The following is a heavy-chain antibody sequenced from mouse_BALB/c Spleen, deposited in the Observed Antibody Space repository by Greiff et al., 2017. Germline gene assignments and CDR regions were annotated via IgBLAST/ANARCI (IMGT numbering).Heavy chain of an antibody. D-gene: IGHD2-4*01. CDR3: ARSIYYDYMDY. CDR1: GYTFTSYW. V-gene: IGHV1S81*02. Sequence: VQLQQPGAELVKPGASVKLSCKASGYTFTSYWMHWVKQRPGQGLEWIGEINPSNGRTNYNEKFKSKATLTVDKSSSTAYMQLSSLTSEDSAVYYCARSIYYDYMDYWGQGTSVTVSS. J-gene: IGHJ4*01. CDR2: INPSNGRT.